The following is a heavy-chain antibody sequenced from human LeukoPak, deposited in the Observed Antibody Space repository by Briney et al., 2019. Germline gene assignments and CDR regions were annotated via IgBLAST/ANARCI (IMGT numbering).Heavy chain of an antibody. J-gene: IGHJ5*02. CDR1: GGSISSSSYY. V-gene: IGHV4-39*07. CDR3: ARDYLHFWSAPCGFDP. CDR2: IYYSGST. D-gene: IGHD3-3*02. Sequence: PSETLSLTCTVSGGSISSSSYYWGWIRQPPGKGLEWIGSIYYSGSTYYNPSLKSRVTISVDTSKNQFSLKLSSVTAADTAVYFYARDYLHFWSAPCGFDPWGQGTLVTVSS.